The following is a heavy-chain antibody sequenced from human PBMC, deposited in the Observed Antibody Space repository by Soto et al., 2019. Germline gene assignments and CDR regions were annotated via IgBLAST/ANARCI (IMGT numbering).Heavy chain of an antibody. CDR1: GFTFSSYA. Sequence: GWSLRLSCAASGFTFSSYAMSLVRQAPGKGLEWVSAISGSGGSTYYADSVKGRFTISRDNSKNTLYLQMNSLRAEDTAVYYCAKDSVELWLRFEYWGKGTLVTVSS. J-gene: IGHJ4*02. V-gene: IGHV3-23*01. CDR3: AKDSVELWLRFEY. CDR2: ISGSGGST. D-gene: IGHD5-18*01.